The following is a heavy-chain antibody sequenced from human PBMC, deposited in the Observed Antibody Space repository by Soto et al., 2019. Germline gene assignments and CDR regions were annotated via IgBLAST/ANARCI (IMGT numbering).Heavy chain of an antibody. D-gene: IGHD5-12*01. J-gene: IGHJ4*02. Sequence: SLQIWCAASGVTFSSYGMHWVRQAPGKGLEWVAVISYDGSNKYYADSVKGRFTISRDNSKNTLYLQMNSLRAEDTAVYYCAKDGYSGYDPPYVDYWGQGTLVTVSS. CDR1: GVTFSSYG. CDR3: AKDGYSGYDPPYVDY. CDR2: ISYDGSNK. V-gene: IGHV3-30*18.